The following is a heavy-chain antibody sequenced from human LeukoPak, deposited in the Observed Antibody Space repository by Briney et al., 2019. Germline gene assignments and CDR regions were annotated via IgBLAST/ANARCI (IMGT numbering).Heavy chain of an antibody. Sequence: GASVKVSCKASGYTFTSYAMHWVRQAPGQRLEWMGWINAGNGNTKYSQKFQGRVTITRDTSASTAYMELSSLRSEDTAVYYCARSCSGGSCYSGKDYYYGMDVWGPGTTVTVSS. D-gene: IGHD2-15*01. CDR3: ARSCSGGSCYSGKDYYYGMDV. J-gene: IGHJ6*02. CDR1: GYTFTSYA. CDR2: INAGNGNT. V-gene: IGHV1-3*01.